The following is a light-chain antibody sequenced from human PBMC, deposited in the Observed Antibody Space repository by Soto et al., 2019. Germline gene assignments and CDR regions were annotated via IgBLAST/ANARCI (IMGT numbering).Light chain of an antibody. Sequence: PGERVTLSCRASQSVSSSYLTWHQQKPGQAPRLLIYGAPTRATGIPARLSGSGSGTDFTLTISSLEPEDFAVYYCQQRSNQITFGQGTRLEIK. CDR1: QSVSSSY. V-gene: IGKV3D-20*02. CDR2: GAP. J-gene: IGKJ5*01. CDR3: QQRSNQIT.